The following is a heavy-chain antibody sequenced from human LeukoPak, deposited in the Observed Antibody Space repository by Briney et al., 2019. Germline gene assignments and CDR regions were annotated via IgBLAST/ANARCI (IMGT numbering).Heavy chain of an antibody. Sequence: GASVNVSCKASGYTFTGIYMHWVRQAPGQGLEWMGWINPNSGGTNYAQKFQGRVTMTRDTSISTAYMELSRLRSDDTAVYYCARAHLIAAAGYNWFDPWGQGTLVTVSS. J-gene: IGHJ5*02. V-gene: IGHV1-2*02. CDR3: ARAHLIAAAGYNWFDP. CDR2: INPNSGGT. CDR1: GYTFTGIY. D-gene: IGHD6-13*01.